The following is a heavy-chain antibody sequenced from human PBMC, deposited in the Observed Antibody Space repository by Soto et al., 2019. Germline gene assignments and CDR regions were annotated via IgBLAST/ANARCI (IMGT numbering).Heavy chain of an antibody. D-gene: IGHD6-19*01. CDR1: GGTFSSYA. V-gene: IGHV1-69*13. CDR3: ARAFGAPDAVAGTLDY. CDR2: IIPIFGTA. Sequence: GASVKVSCKASGGTFSSYAISWVRQAPGQGLEWMGGIIPIFGTANYAQKFQGRVTITADESTSTAYMELSSLRSEDTAVYYCARAFGAPDAVAGTLDYWGQGTLVTVSS. J-gene: IGHJ4*02.